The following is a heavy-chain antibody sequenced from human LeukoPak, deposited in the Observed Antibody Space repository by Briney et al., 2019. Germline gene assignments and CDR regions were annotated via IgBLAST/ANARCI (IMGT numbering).Heavy chain of an antibody. J-gene: IGHJ5*02. D-gene: IGHD6-19*01. V-gene: IGHV3-21*01. CDR1: GFTFSSYS. CDR3: ARDPIAVAGTANWFDP. Sequence: GGSLRLSCAASGFTFSSYSMNWVRQAPGKGLEWVSSISSSSSYIYYADSVKGRFTISRDNAKNSLYLQMNSLRAEDTAVYYCARDPIAVAGTANWFDPWGQGTLVTVSS. CDR2: ISSSSSYI.